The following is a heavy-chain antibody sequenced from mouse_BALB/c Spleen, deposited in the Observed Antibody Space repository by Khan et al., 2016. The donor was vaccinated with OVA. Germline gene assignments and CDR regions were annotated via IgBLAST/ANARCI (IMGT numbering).Heavy chain of an antibody. J-gene: IGHJ4*01. D-gene: IGHD2-1*01. V-gene: IGHV2-3*01. CDR1: GFSLTSYG. CDR2: IWGDGST. Sequence: QVQLKESGPGLVAPSQSLSITCTVSGFSLTSYGVNWVRQPPGKGLEWLGVIWGDGSTNYHSALISRRSICSDNCESQVVLKLTSLQTDDTATDSCVKQDYGTLYAMDYWGQGTAVTVSS. CDR3: VKQDYGTLYAMDY.